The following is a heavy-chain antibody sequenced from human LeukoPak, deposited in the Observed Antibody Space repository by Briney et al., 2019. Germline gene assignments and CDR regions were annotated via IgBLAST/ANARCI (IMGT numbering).Heavy chain of an antibody. Sequence: ASVKVSCKASGYTFTSYDINWVRQATGQGLEWMGWMNPNSGNTGYAQKFQGRVTMTRNTSISTAYMELSSLRSEDTAVYYCAGGVDLSAIVVVVAAAEFGYWGQGTLVTVSS. CDR3: AGGVDLSAIVVVVAAAEFGY. V-gene: IGHV1-8*01. CDR1: GYTFTSYD. CDR2: MNPNSGNT. D-gene: IGHD2-15*01. J-gene: IGHJ4*02.